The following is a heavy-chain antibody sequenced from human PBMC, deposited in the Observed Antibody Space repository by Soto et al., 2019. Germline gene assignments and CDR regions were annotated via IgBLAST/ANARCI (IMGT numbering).Heavy chain of an antibody. V-gene: IGHV3-33*01. Sequence: QVQLVESGGGVVQPGRSLRLSCAASGFTFSSYGMHWVRQAPGKGLEWVAVIWYDGSNKYYADSVKGRFTISRDNSKNTLYLQMNSLRAEDTAVYYCAREGLHMITFGGVIVNPYFDYWGQGTLVTVSS. J-gene: IGHJ4*02. CDR1: GFTFSSYG. CDR3: AREGLHMITFGGVIVNPYFDY. CDR2: IWYDGSNK. D-gene: IGHD3-16*02.